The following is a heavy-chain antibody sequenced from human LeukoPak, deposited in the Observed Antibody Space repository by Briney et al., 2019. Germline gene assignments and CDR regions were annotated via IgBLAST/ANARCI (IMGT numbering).Heavy chain of an antibody. CDR2: ISGSSSTI. D-gene: IGHD2-2*01. CDR1: GFSFSSYS. CDR3: AKGRYCSSTSCYYYYMDV. Sequence: PGGSLRLSCAASGFSFSSYSMNWVRQAPGKGLEWVSYISGSSSTIYYADSVKGRFTISRDNSKNTLYLQMNSLRAEDTAVYYCAKGRYCSSTSCYYYYMDVWGKGTTVTVSS. J-gene: IGHJ6*03. V-gene: IGHV3-48*01.